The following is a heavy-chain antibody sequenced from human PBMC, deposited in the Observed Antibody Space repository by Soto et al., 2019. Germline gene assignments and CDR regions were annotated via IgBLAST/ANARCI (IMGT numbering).Heavy chain of an antibody. D-gene: IGHD4-4*01. Sequence: EVQLVESGGGLVQPGGSLRLSCTASGFTFSDSWMTWVRQAPGKGLVWVARIKPDESEKKYADSVKGRFSISRDNAKNSMYLQIDSLRGEDTAVYYCVRGGSNYSSWGQGTLVTVSS. CDR3: VRGGSNYSS. V-gene: IGHV3-7*01. CDR1: GFTFSDSW. CDR2: IKPDESEK. J-gene: IGHJ5*02.